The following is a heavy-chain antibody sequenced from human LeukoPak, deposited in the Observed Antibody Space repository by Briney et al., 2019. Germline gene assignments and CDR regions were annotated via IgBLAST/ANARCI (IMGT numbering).Heavy chain of an antibody. CDR2: IKTKTDGGTT. CDR3: TSTLGY. V-gene: IGHV3-15*01. J-gene: IGHJ4*02. CDR1: GFTFSNAW. Sequence: SGGFLRLSCAASGFTFSNAWMTWVRQAPGKGLEWVGLIKTKTDGGTTDYAAPVKGRFTISRDDSKNTLYLQMDSLKTEDTAVYYCTSTLGYWGQGTLVTVSS.